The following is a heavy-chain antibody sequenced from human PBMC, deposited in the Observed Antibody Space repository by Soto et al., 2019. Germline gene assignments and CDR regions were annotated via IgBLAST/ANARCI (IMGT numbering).Heavy chain of an antibody. D-gene: IGHD3-9*01. Sequence: ASVKVSCTACGYTFTSYAMHWVRQAPGQRLEWMGWINAGNGNTKYSQKFQGRVTITRDTSASTAYMELSSLRSEDTAVYYCARELAPYYDILTGYYFSYWGQGTLVTVSS. CDR3: ARELAPYYDILTGYYFSY. J-gene: IGHJ4*02. CDR2: INAGNGNT. CDR1: GYTFTSYA. V-gene: IGHV1-3*01.